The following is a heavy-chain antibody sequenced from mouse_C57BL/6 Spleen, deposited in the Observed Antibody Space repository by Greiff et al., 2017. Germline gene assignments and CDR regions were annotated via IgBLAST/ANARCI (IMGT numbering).Heavy chain of an antibody. Sequence: VQLQQSGAELVKPGASVKLSCTASGFNIKDYYMHWVKQRTEQGLEWIGRIDPEGGETKYAPKFQGKATITADTSSNTAYLQLSSLTSEDTAVYYCASSPHYYGSSYLDYWGQGTTLTVSS. V-gene: IGHV14-2*01. J-gene: IGHJ2*01. CDR1: GFNIKDYY. CDR3: ASSPHYYGSSYLDY. CDR2: IDPEGGET. D-gene: IGHD1-1*01.